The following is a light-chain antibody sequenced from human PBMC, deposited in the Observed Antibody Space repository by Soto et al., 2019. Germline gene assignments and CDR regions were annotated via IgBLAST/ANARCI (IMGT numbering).Light chain of an antibody. J-gene: IGKJ4*01. CDR2: DAS. CDR1: QSVSSY. CDR3: QARRHGPHS. V-gene: IGKV3-11*01. Sequence: EIVLTQSPATLSLSPGERATLSCRASQSVSSYLAWYQQKPGQAPRLLIYDASNRANGIPARFSGSGSGTDFTITISSLEPEEFAVYYCQARRHGPHSFGGGTKGEIK.